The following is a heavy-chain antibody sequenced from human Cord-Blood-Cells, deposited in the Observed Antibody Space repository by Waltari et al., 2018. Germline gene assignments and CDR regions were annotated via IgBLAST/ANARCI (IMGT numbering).Heavy chain of an antibody. CDR1: GFTVRSTY. D-gene: IGHD3-22*01. Sequence: EVQLVESGGGLIQPGGSLRLSCAAAGFTVRSTYMSWVSQAPGKGLEWVSVIYSGGSTYYADSVKGRFTISRDNSKNTLYLQMNSLRAEDTAVYYCARGDYDSSGYYFDYWGQGTLVTVSS. CDR2: IYSGGST. CDR3: ARGDYDSSGYYFDY. J-gene: IGHJ4*02. V-gene: IGHV3-53*01.